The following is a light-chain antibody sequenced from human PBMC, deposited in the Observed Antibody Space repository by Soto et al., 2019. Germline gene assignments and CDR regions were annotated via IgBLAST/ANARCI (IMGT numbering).Light chain of an antibody. CDR3: QQRSNWPIT. V-gene: IGKV3-11*01. J-gene: IGKJ5*01. Sequence: ETVLTQSPGTLSLSPGERATLSCGASQSVNKKYLAWYQQKLGQAPRLLIYDASNRATGIPARFSGSGSGTDFTLTISSLEPEDFAVYYCQQRSNWPITFGQGTRLEIK. CDR1: QSVNKKY. CDR2: DAS.